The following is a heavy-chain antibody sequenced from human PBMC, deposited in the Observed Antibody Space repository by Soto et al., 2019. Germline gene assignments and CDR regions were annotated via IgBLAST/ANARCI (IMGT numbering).Heavy chain of an antibody. D-gene: IGHD5-18*01. Sequence: QVQLVESGGGVVQPGRSLRLSCAASGFTFSSYGMHWVRQAPGKGLEWVALISHDGVNKYYRDSVKGRFTISRDNFKNTLYLEMNSLRAEDTAVYSCVKERYGQLWLEDYGMDVWGQGTTVSVS. CDR1: GFTFSSYG. J-gene: IGHJ6*02. CDR3: VKERYGQLWLEDYGMDV. V-gene: IGHV3-30*18. CDR2: ISHDGVNK.